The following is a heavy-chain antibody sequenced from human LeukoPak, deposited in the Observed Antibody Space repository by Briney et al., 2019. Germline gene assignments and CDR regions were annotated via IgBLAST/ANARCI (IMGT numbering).Heavy chain of an antibody. D-gene: IGHD2-15*01. Sequence: GGSLRLSCAASGFTFSSYDMHWVRQAPGKGLEWVAVISYDGSNKYYADSVKGRFTISRDNSKNTLYLQMNSLRAEDTAVYYCAKVTSDKNDVVVVAADLDYWGQGTLVTVSS. CDR1: GFTFSSYD. CDR2: ISYDGSNK. V-gene: IGHV3-30*18. J-gene: IGHJ4*02. CDR3: AKVTSDKNDVVVVAADLDY.